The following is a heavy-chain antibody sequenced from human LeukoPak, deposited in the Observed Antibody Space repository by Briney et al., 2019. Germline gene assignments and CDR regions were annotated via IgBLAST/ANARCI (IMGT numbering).Heavy chain of an antibody. V-gene: IGHV3-30*03. J-gene: IGHJ4*02. CDR1: GFTFSSYG. CDR3: ARGGTILGYCSGGSCFLDY. Sequence: GGSLRLSCAASGFTFSSYGMHWVRQAPGKGLEWVAVISYDGSNKYYADSVKGRFTISRDNSKNTLYLQMNSLRAEDTAVYYCARGGTILGYCSGGSCFLDYWGQGTLVTVSS. D-gene: IGHD2-15*01. CDR2: ISYDGSNK.